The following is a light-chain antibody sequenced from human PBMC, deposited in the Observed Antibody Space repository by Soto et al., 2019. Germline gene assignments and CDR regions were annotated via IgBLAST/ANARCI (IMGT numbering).Light chain of an antibody. CDR2: EVD. CDR1: SSDVGSYNL. J-gene: IGLJ1*01. Sequence: QSALTQPASVSGSPGQSITISCTGTSSDVGSYNLVSWYQQHPGRAPKLIIYEVDSRTSGISDRFSGSKSGNTASLTISGLQPEDEADYYCSSYTSSSTLYVFGTGTKLTVL. CDR3: SSYTSSSTLYV. V-gene: IGLV2-14*02.